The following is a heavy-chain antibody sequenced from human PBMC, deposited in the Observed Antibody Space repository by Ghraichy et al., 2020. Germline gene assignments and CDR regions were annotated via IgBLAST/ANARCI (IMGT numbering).Heavy chain of an antibody. V-gene: IGHV4-39*01. J-gene: IGHJ3*01. CDR1: GGSINNTFYY. Sequence: SETLSLTCTVSGGSINNTFYYWGWIRQPPGKGLEWLGSIYYGGSTYYNPSLKSRVTISVDTSKNQFSLNVSSVTAADTAVYYFARPPVVTAISYFGAFDVWGQGTMVTVSS. CDR2: IYYGGST. CDR3: ARPPVVTAISYFGAFDV. D-gene: IGHD2-21*02.